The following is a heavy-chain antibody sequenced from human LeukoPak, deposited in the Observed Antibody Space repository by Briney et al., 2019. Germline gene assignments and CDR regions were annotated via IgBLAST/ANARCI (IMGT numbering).Heavy chain of an antibody. D-gene: IGHD3-3*01. CDR1: GGSISSYY. V-gene: IGHV4-59*01. Sequence: SETLSLTCTVSGGSISSYYWSWIRQPPGKGLEWIGYIYYSGSTNYNPSLKSRVTISVDTSKNQFSLKLSSVTAADTAVYYCAREEYYDFWSGSDYSMDVWGQGTTVTVSS. J-gene: IGHJ6*02. CDR2: IYYSGST. CDR3: AREEYYDFWSGSDYSMDV.